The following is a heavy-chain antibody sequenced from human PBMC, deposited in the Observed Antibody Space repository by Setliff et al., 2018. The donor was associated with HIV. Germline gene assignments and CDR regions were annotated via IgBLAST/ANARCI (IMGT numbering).Heavy chain of an antibody. V-gene: IGHV1-3*04. D-gene: IGHD3-10*01. CDR2: INTGNGNT. CDR1: GYTFTNYA. CDR3: ATVSYGSGRYLLRPYYYMDV. Sequence: ASVKVSCKASGYTFTNYAMHWVRQAPGQRPEWMGWINTGNGNTRHSQKFHGRVTITRDTPASTAYMELSSLRSEDTAVYYCATVSYGSGRYLLRPYYYMDVWGKGTTVTVSS. J-gene: IGHJ6*03.